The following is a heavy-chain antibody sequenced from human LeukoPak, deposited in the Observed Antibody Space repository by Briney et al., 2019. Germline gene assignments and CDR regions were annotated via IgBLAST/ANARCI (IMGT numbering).Heavy chain of an antibody. CDR1: GGTFSSYA. CDR2: IIPIFGTA. V-gene: IGHV1-69*01. CDR3: ARDSRYSGYDMDFDY. J-gene: IGHJ4*02. D-gene: IGHD5-12*01. Sequence: SVKVSCKASGGTFSSYAISWVRQAPGQGLEWMGGIIPIFGTANYAQKFQGRVTITADESTSTAYTELSSLRSEDTAVYYCARDSRYSGYDMDFDYWGQGTLVTVSS.